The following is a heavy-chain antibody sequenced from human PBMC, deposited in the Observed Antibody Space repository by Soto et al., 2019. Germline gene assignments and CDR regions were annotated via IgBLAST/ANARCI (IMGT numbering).Heavy chain of an antibody. J-gene: IGHJ1*01. D-gene: IGHD3-9*01. Sequence: SGPTLVNPTQTLTLTCTFSGFSLSTSGVGVGWIRQPPEKALEWLALIYWDDNKRYSPSLKSRLTITKDTSKSQVVLTMTNMDPVDTGTYYCAHTNYDILTGYYPRIYFHHWGQGTLVTVSS. CDR2: IYWDDNK. CDR3: AHTNYDILTGYYPRIYFHH. CDR1: GFSLSTSGVG. V-gene: IGHV2-5*02.